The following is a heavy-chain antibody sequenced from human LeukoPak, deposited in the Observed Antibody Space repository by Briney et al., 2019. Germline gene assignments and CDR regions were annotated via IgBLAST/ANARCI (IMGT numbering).Heavy chain of an antibody. Sequence: PGGSLRLSCVVSGFTFSTYSMNWARQAPGKGLEWVSSISSSSVYIHYADSVKGRFTISRDNSKNTLYLQMNSLRDEDTAIYYCAKDFTPDGVWDIDYWGRGTLITVSS. CDR2: ISSSSVYI. J-gene: IGHJ4*02. D-gene: IGHD4-17*01. CDR1: GFTFSTYS. CDR3: AKDFTPDGVWDIDY. V-gene: IGHV3-21*04.